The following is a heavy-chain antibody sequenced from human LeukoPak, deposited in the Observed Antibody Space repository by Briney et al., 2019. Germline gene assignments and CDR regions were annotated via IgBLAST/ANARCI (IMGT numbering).Heavy chain of an antibody. CDR3: ASQREIVEMATITLGY. CDR1: GSTFSSYS. J-gene: IGHJ4*02. D-gene: IGHD5-24*01. Sequence: GGSLRLSCAASGSTFSSYSMNWVRQAPGKGLEWVSSISSSSSYIYYADSVKGRFTISRDNAKNSLYLQMNSLRAEDTAVYYCASQREIVEMATITLGYWGQGTLVTVSS. V-gene: IGHV3-21*01. CDR2: ISSSSSYI.